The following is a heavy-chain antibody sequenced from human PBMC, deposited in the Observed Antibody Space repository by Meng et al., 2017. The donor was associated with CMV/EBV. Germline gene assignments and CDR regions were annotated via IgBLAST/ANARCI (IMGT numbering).Heavy chain of an antibody. Sequence: GESLKISCAASGFTFDDYTMNWVRQAPGKGLEWVSLISWDGSSTYYADSVKGRFTISRDNSKNSLYLQMNSLRTEDTALYYCAKEAEPHSGYDFWSGYYASGMDFWGQGTTVTVSS. V-gene: IGHV3-43*01. D-gene: IGHD3-3*01. CDR3: AKEAEPHSGYDFWSGYYASGMDF. J-gene: IGHJ6*02. CDR1: GFTFDDYT. CDR2: ISWDGSST.